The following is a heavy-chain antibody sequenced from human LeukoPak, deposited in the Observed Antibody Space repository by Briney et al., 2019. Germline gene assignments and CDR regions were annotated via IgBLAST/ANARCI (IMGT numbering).Heavy chain of an antibody. J-gene: IGHJ3*02. V-gene: IGHV3-9*03. CDR1: GFTFDDYA. D-gene: IGHD3-10*01. Sequence: QPGRSLRLSCAASGFTFDDYAMHWVRQAPGKGLEWVSGISWNSGSRGYADSVKGRFTISRDNAKNSLYLQMNSLRAEDMALYYCAKDTSGGQPDAFDIWGQGTMVTVSS. CDR3: AKDTSGGQPDAFDI. CDR2: ISWNSGSR.